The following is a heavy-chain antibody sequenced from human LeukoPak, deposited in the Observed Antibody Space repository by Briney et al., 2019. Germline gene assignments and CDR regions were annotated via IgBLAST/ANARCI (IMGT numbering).Heavy chain of an antibody. CDR1: GYTLTSYY. D-gene: IGHD6-25*01. CDR3: ARGDHAAGFDY. CDR2: IIPIFGTA. V-gene: IGHV1-69*13. J-gene: IGHJ4*02. Sequence: ASVKVSCKASGYTLTSYYMHWVRQAPGQGLEWMGGIIPIFGTANYAQKFQGRVTITADESTSTAYMELSSLRSEDTAVYYCARGDHAAGFDYWGQGTLVTVSS.